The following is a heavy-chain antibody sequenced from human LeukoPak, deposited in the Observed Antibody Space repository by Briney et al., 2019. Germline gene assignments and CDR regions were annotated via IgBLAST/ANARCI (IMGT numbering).Heavy chain of an antibody. D-gene: IGHD3-22*01. CDR3: VRDDANYFDSSGYFLPEK. J-gene: IGHJ4*02. CDR2: IRYDGSNK. V-gene: IGHV3-33*01. CDR1: GFSFSDYA. Sequence: GGSLRLSCAASGFSFSDYAMHWVRQAPGKGLEWVAVIRYDGSNKYYADSVKGRFTISRDNSKNTLYLQMNSLRAEDTAVYYCVRDDANYFDSSGYFLPEKWGQGTLVTVSS.